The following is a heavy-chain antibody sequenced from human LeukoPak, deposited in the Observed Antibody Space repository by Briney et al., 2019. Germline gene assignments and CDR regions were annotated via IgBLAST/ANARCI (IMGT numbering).Heavy chain of an antibody. CDR1: GFTFDDYA. V-gene: IGHV3-9*01. CDR2: ISWNSGSI. CDR3: AKDVGSKLIYLFDY. J-gene: IGHJ4*02. D-gene: IGHD2-2*02. Sequence: GRSLRLSCAAAGFTFDDYAMHWVRQAPGKGLEWVSGISWNSGSIGYADSVKGRFTISRDNAKNSLYLQMNSLRAEDTALYYCAKDVGSKLIYLFDYWSQGTLVTVSS.